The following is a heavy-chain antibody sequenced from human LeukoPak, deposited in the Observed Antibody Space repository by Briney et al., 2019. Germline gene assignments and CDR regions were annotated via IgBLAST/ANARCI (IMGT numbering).Heavy chain of an antibody. Sequence: AASVKVSCKGSGYTFTSYWIGWVHQMPGKGLEWMGIIYPGDADTRYSPSFQGQVTISADKSISTAYLQWSSLKASDTAMYYCARLKDYYGSERFDYWGQGTLVTVSS. D-gene: IGHD3-10*01. V-gene: IGHV5-51*07. CDR3: ARLKDYYGSERFDY. CDR1: GYTFTSYW. J-gene: IGHJ4*02. CDR2: IYPGDADT.